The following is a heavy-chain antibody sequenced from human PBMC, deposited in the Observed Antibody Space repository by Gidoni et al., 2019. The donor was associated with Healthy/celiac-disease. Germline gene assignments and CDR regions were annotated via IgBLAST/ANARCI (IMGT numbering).Heavy chain of an antibody. CDR1: GGTLRSYA. D-gene: IGHD3-3*01. CDR3: ARGVYTIFGVEQEFDY. J-gene: IGHJ4*02. CDR2: IIPILGIA. V-gene: IGHV1-69*04. Sequence: QVQLVQSGAEVKKPGSSVKVSCKASGGTLRSYAIRRVRQAPGQGLEWMGRIIPILGIANYAQKFQGRVTITADKSTSTAYMELSSLRSEDTAVYYCARGVYTIFGVEQEFDYWGQGTLVTVSS.